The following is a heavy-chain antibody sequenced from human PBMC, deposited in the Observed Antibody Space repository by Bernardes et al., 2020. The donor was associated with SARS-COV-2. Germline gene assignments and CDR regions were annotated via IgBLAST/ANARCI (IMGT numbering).Heavy chain of an antibody. CDR3: ARILFGLSFRTIYYYDGMDV. D-gene: IGHD1-26*01. CDR2: IFSNDEK. V-gene: IGHV2-26*01. J-gene: IGHJ6*02. Sequence: SGPTLVKPTETLTLTCTVSGFSLSNARMGVSWIRQPPGKALEWLAHIFSNDEKSYSTSLKSRLTISKDTSKSQVVLTMTNMDPVDTATYYCARILFGLSFRTIYYYDGMDVWGQGTTVTVSS. CDR1: GFSLSNARMG.